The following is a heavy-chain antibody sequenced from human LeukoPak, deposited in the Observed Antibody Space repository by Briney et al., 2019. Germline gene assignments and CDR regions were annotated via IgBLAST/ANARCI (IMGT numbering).Heavy chain of an antibody. CDR2: IYYSGTT. V-gene: IGHV4-39*07. CDR1: GGSISSSSYY. Sequence: SETLSLTCTVSGGSISSSSYYWVWIRQPPGKGPEWIGTIYYSGTTYYNPSLKGRVTISADTSKNHFSLNLNSVTAADTAVYYCASQTPGIIGAMDYWGQGALVTVSS. D-gene: IGHD1-20*01. CDR3: ASQTPGIIGAMDY. J-gene: IGHJ4*02.